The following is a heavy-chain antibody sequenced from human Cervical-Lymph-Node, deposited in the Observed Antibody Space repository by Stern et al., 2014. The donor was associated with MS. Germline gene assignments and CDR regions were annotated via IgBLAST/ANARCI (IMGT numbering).Heavy chain of an antibody. Sequence: EMPLVESGGGLVKPGGSLRLSCAASGFTFSSYSMNWVRQAPGKGLEWVSSISSSSSYIYYTDSVKGRFTISRDNAKNSLYLQMNSLRAEDTAVYYCATDIVVVPADTTNWFDPWGQGTLVTVSS. CDR3: ATDIVVVPADTTNWFDP. CDR1: GFTFSSYS. J-gene: IGHJ5*02. V-gene: IGHV3-21*01. D-gene: IGHD2-2*01. CDR2: ISSSSSYI.